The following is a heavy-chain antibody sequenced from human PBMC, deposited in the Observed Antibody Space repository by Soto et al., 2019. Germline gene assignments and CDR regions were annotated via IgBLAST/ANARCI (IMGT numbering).Heavy chain of an antibody. J-gene: IGHJ4*02. Sequence: ASVKVSCKASGYTFTSYYMHWVRQAPGQGLEWMGIIKPSGGSTSDAQKFQGRVTMTMDTSTSTVYMELSSLRSEDTAVYYCARDRFMITFGGVPNFDYWGQGTLVTVSS. CDR3: ARDRFMITFGGVPNFDY. V-gene: IGHV1-46*03. CDR2: IKPSGGST. CDR1: GYTFTSYY. D-gene: IGHD3-16*01.